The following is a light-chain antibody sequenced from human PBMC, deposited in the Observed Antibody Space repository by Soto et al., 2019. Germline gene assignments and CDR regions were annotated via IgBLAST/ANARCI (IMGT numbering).Light chain of an antibody. J-gene: IGKJ1*01. V-gene: IGKV1-5*03. CDR1: QSISSW. Sequence: DIQLTQSPSTLSASVGDRVTITCRASQSISSWLAWYQQKPGKAPNLLIYKTSNLESGFPSRFSGSGSGTEFTLTISSLQPDDFATYYCQYYNDYCWTFGQGTKVENK. CDR2: KTS. CDR3: QYYNDYCWT.